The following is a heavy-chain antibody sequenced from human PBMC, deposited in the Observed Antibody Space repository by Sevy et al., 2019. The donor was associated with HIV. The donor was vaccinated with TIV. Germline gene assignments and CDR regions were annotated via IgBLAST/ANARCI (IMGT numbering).Heavy chain of an antibody. CDR3: STDDLISY. J-gene: IGHJ4*02. V-gene: IGHV3-15*07. Sequence: GGSLRLSCTASGFDFPNAWMNWVRQVPGKGLEWVGHMKSITDGGAADYAAPVKSRFTISKHDSKNTLYLQMNRLKVEDTAVYFCSTDDLISYWGRGTLVTVSS. CDR1: GFDFPNAW. D-gene: IGHD3-3*02. CDR2: MKSITDGGAA.